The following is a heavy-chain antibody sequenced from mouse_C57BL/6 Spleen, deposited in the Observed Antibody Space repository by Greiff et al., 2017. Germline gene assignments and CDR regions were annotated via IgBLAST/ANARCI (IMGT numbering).Heavy chain of an antibody. V-gene: IGHV1-82*01. D-gene: IGHD1-1*01. CDR2: IYPGDGDT. CDR3: AREGFYYGSSSYAMDY. CDR1: GYAFSSSW. J-gene: IGHJ4*01. Sequence: LQQSGASVKISCKASGYAFSSSWMNWVKQRPGKGLEWIGRIYPGDGDTNYNGKFKGKATLTADKSSSTAYMQLSSLTSEDSAVYFCAREGFYYGSSSYAMDYWGQGTSVTVSS.